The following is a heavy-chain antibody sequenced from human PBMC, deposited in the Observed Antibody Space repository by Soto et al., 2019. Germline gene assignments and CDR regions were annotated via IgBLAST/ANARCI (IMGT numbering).Heavy chain of an antibody. D-gene: IGHD3-9*01. CDR3: ARDLYYDILTDGPGYYYYGMDV. J-gene: IGHJ6*02. Sequence: GGSLRLSCAASGFAFSSYGMHWVRQAPGKGLEWVAVIWYDGSNKYYADSVKGRFTISRDNSKNTLYLQMNSLRAEDTAVYYCARDLYYDILTDGPGYYYYGMDVWGQGTKVTVSS. V-gene: IGHV3-33*01. CDR1: GFAFSSYG. CDR2: IWYDGSNK.